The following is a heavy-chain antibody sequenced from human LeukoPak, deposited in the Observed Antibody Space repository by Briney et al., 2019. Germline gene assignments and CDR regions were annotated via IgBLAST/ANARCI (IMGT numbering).Heavy chain of an antibody. J-gene: IGHJ4*02. Sequence: GGSLRLSCAASGFTFSSYSMTWVRQAPGKGLEWVSSISSSSSYIYYADSVKGRFTISRDNAKNSLYPQMNSLRAEDTAVYYCARAPGYSGFRDYWGQGTLVTVSS. D-gene: IGHD5-12*01. CDR3: ARAPGYSGFRDY. CDR2: ISSSSSYI. V-gene: IGHV3-21*01. CDR1: GFTFSSYS.